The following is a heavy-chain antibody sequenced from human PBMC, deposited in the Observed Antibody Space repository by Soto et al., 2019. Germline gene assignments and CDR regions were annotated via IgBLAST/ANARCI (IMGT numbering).Heavy chain of an antibody. CDR2: ISGSGGST. V-gene: IGHV3-23*01. CDR3: AKHITIGTAMANYYYYYGMDV. J-gene: IGHJ6*02. D-gene: IGHD5-18*01. CDR1: GFTFSSYA. Sequence: PVGSLRLSCAASGFTFSSYAMSWVRQAPGKGLEWVSAISGSGGSTYYADSVKGRFTISRDNSKNTLYLQMNSLRAEDTAVYYCAKHITIGTAMANYYYYYGMDVWGQRTTVTVSS.